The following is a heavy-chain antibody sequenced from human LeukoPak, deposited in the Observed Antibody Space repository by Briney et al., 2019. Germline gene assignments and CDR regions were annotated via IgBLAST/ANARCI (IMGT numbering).Heavy chain of an antibody. V-gene: IGHV1-18*01. D-gene: IGHD2-15*01. CDR3: ARVGAYCSGGSCYHHFDP. CDR2: ISAYNGNT. CDR1: GYTFTSYG. J-gene: IGHJ5*02. Sequence: ASVKVSCKASGYTFTSYGISWVRQAPGQGLEWMGWISAYNGNTNYAQKLQGRVTMTTDTSTSTAYMELRSLRSDDTAVYYCARVGAYCSGGSCYHHFDPWGQGTLVTVSS.